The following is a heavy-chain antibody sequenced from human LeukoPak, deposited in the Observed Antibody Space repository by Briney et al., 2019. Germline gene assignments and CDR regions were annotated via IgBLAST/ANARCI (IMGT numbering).Heavy chain of an antibody. J-gene: IGHJ4*02. CDR3: ARGDVYYYDSSGYAPFDY. V-gene: IGHV3-7*01. D-gene: IGHD3-22*01. CDR2: IKQDGSET. Sequence: ETLSLTCAVSGGSISSNSYYWGWVRQAPGKGLEWVANIKQDGSETYYVDSVKGRFTISRDNAQNSLYLHMNSLRAEDTAVYYCARGDVYYYDSSGYAPFDYWGQGTLVTVSS. CDR1: GGSISSNSYY.